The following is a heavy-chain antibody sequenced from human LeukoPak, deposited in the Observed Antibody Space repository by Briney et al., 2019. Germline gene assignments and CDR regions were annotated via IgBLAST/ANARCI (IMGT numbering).Heavy chain of an antibody. V-gene: IGHV4-39*01. D-gene: IGHD6-25*01. CDR2: LDYSGVS. J-gene: IGHJ4*02. CDR1: GCSFSSNSDY. CDR3: ARKQPATTHDY. Sequence: WETLSLTCNVSGCSFSSNSDYWVWLRQPPGKGLGWLGRLDYSGVSVYNHSLKLRVTMFVDTSKTQYSRELSCVTAADTAVYYCARKQPATTHDYWGQGTLVTVSS.